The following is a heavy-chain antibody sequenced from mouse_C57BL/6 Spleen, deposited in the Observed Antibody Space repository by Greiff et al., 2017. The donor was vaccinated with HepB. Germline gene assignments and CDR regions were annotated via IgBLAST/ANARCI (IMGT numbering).Heavy chain of an antibody. CDR3: ASGWLLRGAMDY. D-gene: IGHD2-3*01. J-gene: IGHJ4*01. Sequence: DVKLVESGPGLVKPSQSLSLTCSVTGYSFTSGYYWNWIRQFPGNKLEWMGYISYDGSNNYNPSLKNRISITRDTSKNQFFLKLNSVTTEDTATYYCASGWLLRGAMDYWGQGTSVTVSS. V-gene: IGHV3-6*01. CDR2: ISYDGSN. CDR1: GYSFTSGYY.